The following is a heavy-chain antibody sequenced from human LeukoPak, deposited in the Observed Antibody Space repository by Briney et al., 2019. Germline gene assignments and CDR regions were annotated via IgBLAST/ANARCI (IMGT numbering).Heavy chain of an antibody. J-gene: IGHJ5*02. V-gene: IGHV3-15*01. CDR1: GFSFTNAW. CDR2: IRDKSYGATT. CDR3: TTDLGGYFTGGSCYTGLYNCFDP. Sequence: GGSLRLSCVASGFSFTNAWMSWVRQAPGRGRGWVARIRDKSYGATTDYTASVKGRFTISRDDSKNTVYLRMNSLKTEDTAVYYCTTDLGGYFTGGSCYTGLYNCFDPWGQGTLVTVSS. D-gene: IGHD2-15*01.